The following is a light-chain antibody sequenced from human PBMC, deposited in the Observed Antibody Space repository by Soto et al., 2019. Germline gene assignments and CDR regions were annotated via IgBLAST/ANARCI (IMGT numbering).Light chain of an antibody. CDR1: QSVSES. Sequence: IVLTQSPDTLSLSPGERATLCCRASQSVSESLAWYQQKPGQAPRLLIYDVSYRATGIPVRFSGSGSGTDFTLTISSLEPEDFAVYYCQQRSDWLPITFGQGTRLEI. CDR3: QQRSDWLPIT. CDR2: DVS. J-gene: IGKJ5*01. V-gene: IGKV3-11*01.